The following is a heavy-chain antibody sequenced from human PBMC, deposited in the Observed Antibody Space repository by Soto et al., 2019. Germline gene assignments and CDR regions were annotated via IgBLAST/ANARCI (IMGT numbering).Heavy chain of an antibody. J-gene: IGHJ6*02. CDR3: ARDLMVRGYYYYGMDV. CDR2: ISYDGSNK. D-gene: IGHD3-10*01. CDR1: GFTFSSYA. Sequence: PGGSLKLSCAASGFTFSSYAMHWVRQAPGKGLEWVAVISYDGSNKYYADSVKGRFTISRDNSKNTLYLQMNSLRAEDTAVYYCARDLMVRGYYYYGMDVWGQGTTVTVSS. V-gene: IGHV3-30-3*01.